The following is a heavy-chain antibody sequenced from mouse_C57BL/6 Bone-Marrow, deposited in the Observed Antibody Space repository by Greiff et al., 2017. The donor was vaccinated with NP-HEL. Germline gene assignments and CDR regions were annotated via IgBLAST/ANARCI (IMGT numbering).Heavy chain of an antibody. V-gene: IGHV10-1*01. D-gene: IGHD4-1*01. J-gene: IGHJ2*01. CDR2: IRSKSNNYAT. CDR1: GFSFNTYA. CDR3: AELGNYFDY. Sequence: EVQRVESGGGLVQPKGSLKLSCAASGFSFNTYAMNWVRQAPGKGLEWVARIRSKSNNYATYYADSVKDRFTISRDDSESMLYLQMNNLKTEDTAMYYCAELGNYFDYWGQGTTLTVSS.